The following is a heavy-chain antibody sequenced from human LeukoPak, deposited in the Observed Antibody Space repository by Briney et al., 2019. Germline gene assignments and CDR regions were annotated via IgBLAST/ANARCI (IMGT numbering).Heavy chain of an antibody. J-gene: IGHJ4*02. Sequence: GGSLRLSCAASGFTFSSYAMSWVRQAPGKGLEWVSAISGSGGSTYYADSVKGRFTISRDNSKNTLYLQMNSLRAEDTAVYYCTKSPVGATRAYFDYWGQGTLVTVSS. CDR2: ISGSGGST. CDR3: TKSPVGATRAYFDY. CDR1: GFTFSSYA. D-gene: IGHD1-26*01. V-gene: IGHV3-23*01.